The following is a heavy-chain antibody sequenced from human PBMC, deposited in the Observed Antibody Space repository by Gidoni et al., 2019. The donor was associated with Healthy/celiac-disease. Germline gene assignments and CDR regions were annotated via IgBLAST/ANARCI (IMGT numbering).Heavy chain of an antibody. J-gene: IGHJ4*02. CDR3: ARDPHREGYFDY. Sequence: EVQLVESGGGLVKPGGSLRLSCAASGFTFSSYSMNWVRQAPGKGLEWVSSMSSSSSYIYYADSVKGRFTISRDNAKNSLYLQMNSLRAEDTAVYYCARDPHREGYFDYWGQGTLVTVSS. CDR2: MSSSSSYI. V-gene: IGHV3-21*01. CDR1: GFTFSSYS.